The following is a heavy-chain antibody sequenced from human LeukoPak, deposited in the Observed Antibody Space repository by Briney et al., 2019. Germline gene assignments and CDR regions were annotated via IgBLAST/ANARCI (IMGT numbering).Heavy chain of an antibody. V-gene: IGHV3-33*06. CDR1: GFTFSSYG. CDR3: AKDYYDSSGNDAFDI. D-gene: IGHD3-22*01. J-gene: IGHJ3*02. Sequence: PGGSLRLSCAASGFTFSSYGMHWVRQAPGKGLEWVAVIWYDGSNKYCADSVKGRFTISRDNSKNTLYLQMNSLRAEDTAVYYCAKDYYDSSGNDAFDIWGQGTMVTVSS. CDR2: IWYDGSNK.